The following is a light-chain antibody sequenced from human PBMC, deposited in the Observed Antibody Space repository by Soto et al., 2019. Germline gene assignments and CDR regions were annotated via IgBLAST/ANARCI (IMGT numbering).Light chain of an antibody. CDR3: QQYSNWPPIT. Sequence: EIVMTQSPGTLSLSLWERATLSCRASQSVSIHLAWYQQKPGQAPRLLIYDTSTRATGIPARFSGSGSGTEFTLTISSLQSEDFAVYYCQQYSNWPPITFGQGTRLEIK. CDR1: QSVSIH. V-gene: IGKV3-15*01. J-gene: IGKJ5*01. CDR2: DTS.